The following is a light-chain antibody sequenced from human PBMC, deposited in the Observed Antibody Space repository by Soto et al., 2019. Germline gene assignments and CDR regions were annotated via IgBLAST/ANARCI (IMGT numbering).Light chain of an antibody. V-gene: IGKV1-33*01. CDR1: HDVSWN. CDR2: DAS. CDR3: QQYSSMLS. J-gene: IGKJ4*01. Sequence: DIQMTPSPSSLSASVGDRVTIACQSSHDVSWNLNWFQQKPGEAPKLLLYDASNLERGVPSRFSGSGSGTDFTLTSSSLQPEDVATYYCQQYSSMLSFGGGTEVDLK.